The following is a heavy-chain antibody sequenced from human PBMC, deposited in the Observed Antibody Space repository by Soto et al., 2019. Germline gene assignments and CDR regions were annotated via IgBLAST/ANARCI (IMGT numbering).Heavy chain of an antibody. CDR1: GFTFSNAW. D-gene: IGHD5-12*01. Sequence: EVQLVESGGGLVKPGGSLRLSCAASGFTFSNAWMSWVRQAPGKGLEWVGRIKSKTDGGTTDYAAPVKGRFTISRDDSKNTLYLQMNSLKTEDTAVYYCTPALGGYDGVYWGQGTLVTVSS. CDR2: IKSKTDGGTT. CDR3: TPALGGYDGVY. J-gene: IGHJ4*02. V-gene: IGHV3-15*01.